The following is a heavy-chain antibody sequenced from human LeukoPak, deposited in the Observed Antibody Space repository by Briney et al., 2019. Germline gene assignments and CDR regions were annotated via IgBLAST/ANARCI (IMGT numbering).Heavy chain of an antibody. J-gene: IGHJ4*02. CDR3: AREYDSSGYYVSYFDY. CDR2: ISYDGSNK. CDR1: GFTFSSYA. Sequence: GGSLRLSCAASGFTFSSYAMHWVRQAPGKGLEWVAVISYDGSNKYYADSVKGRFTISRDNSKNTLYLQMNSLRAEDAAVYYCAREYDSSGYYVSYFDYWGQGTLVTVSS. V-gene: IGHV3-30*04. D-gene: IGHD3-22*01.